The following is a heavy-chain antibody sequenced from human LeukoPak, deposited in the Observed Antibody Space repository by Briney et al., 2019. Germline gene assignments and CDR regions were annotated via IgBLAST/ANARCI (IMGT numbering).Heavy chain of an antibody. CDR2: INPNTGDT. Sequence: ASVKVSCKASGYIFSAYNIHWVRQAPGQGLEWMGWINPNTGDTYYADNFQGRVTMTRDTSISAVYMELSRLRSGDTAMYYCARNMTYYGNDYWGQGTLITVSS. CDR1: GYIFSAYN. CDR3: ARNMTYYGNDY. V-gene: IGHV1-2*02. D-gene: IGHD3-10*01. J-gene: IGHJ4*02.